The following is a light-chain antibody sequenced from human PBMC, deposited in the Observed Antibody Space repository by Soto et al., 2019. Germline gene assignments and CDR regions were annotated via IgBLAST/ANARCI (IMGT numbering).Light chain of an antibody. J-gene: IGKJ3*01. V-gene: IGKV3-20*01. CDR1: QSISSDK. CDR2: GAS. CDR3: QQYGSSLGA. Sequence: EIVLTQSPGTLSLSPGERATLSCRASQSISSDKLAWYQQNPGQAPRLLVYGASSRATGIPDRFSGSGSGTDFTLTISRLEPEDFAVYYCQQYGSSLGAFGPGTKVDIK.